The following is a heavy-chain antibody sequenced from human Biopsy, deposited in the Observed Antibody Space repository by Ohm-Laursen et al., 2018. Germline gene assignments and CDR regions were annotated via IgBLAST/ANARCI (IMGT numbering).Heavy chain of an antibody. CDR2: INHSGRT. J-gene: IGHJ6*02. CDR3: VRGVDYYDPYHYYALDV. Sequence: PSQTLSLTCAVYGGSFNGYYWSWIRQTPGKGLEWVGEINHSGRTNYNPSLKSRVTISVDTSKNQFSLKVRSVTAADTAVYYCVRGVDYYDPYHYYALDVWGQGTTVTVSS. V-gene: IGHV4-34*01. D-gene: IGHD3-22*01. CDR1: GGSFNGYY.